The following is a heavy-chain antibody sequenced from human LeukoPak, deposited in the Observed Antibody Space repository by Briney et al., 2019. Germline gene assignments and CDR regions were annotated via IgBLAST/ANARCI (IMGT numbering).Heavy chain of an antibody. V-gene: IGHV3-30*18. CDR1: GFTFSSYG. Sequence: GGSLRLSCAASGFTFSSYGMHWVRQAPGKGLEWVAVISYDGSNKYYADSVKGRSTISRDNSKNTLYLQMNSLRAEDTAVYYCAKVARYSYGPNYYYGMDVWGQGTTVTVSS. CDR2: ISYDGSNK. D-gene: IGHD5-18*01. J-gene: IGHJ6*02. CDR3: AKVARYSYGPNYYYGMDV.